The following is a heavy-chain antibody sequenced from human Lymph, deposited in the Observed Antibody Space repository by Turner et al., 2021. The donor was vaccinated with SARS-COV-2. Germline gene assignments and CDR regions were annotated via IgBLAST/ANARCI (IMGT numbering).Heavy chain of an antibody. V-gene: IGHV3-48*03. CDR2: IRSSGGTR. CDR1: GFTFWDHV. J-gene: IGHJ2*01. CDR3: ARDQYYDSSGYYCLRASYFDL. Sequence: ELQLVDSGAGLIQPGGSLRTSCPASGFTFWDHVLNWVRQAPGKGLEWISYIRSSGGTRYYADALKGRYTISRDNAMNSLYLQMNSLRAEDTAVYYCARDQYYDSSGYYCLRASYFDLWGRGTLVTVSS. D-gene: IGHD3-22*01.